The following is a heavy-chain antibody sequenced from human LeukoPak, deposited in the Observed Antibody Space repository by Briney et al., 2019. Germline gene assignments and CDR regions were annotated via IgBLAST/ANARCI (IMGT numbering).Heavy chain of an antibody. CDR3: ARDNSHSRIYSTRGNAFDI. CDR2: ISGSGGST. V-gene: IGHV3-23*01. Sequence: GGSLRLSCAASGFTFSSYAMSWVRQAPGKGLEWVSAISGSGGSTYYADSVKGRFTISRDNSKNTLYLQMNSLRAEDTAVYYCARDNSHSRIYSTRGNAFDIWGQGTMVAVSS. CDR1: GFTFSSYA. D-gene: IGHD6-13*01. J-gene: IGHJ3*02.